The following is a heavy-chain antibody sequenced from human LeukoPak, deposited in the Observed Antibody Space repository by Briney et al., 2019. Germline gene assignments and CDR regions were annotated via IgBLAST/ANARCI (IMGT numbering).Heavy chain of an antibody. CDR1: GYTFTNYD. Sequence: ASVKVSCKASGYTFTNYDINWVRQAPGQGLEWMGWVNSKSGNTGYKQKFQARVTITRDTSMTTAYMELSSLRSEDTAVYYCARDLGSRDGYNPPNLFDDWGQGTLVTVSS. J-gene: IGHJ4*02. CDR3: ARDLGSRDGYNPPNLFDD. V-gene: IGHV1-8*03. D-gene: IGHD5-24*01. CDR2: VNSKSGNT.